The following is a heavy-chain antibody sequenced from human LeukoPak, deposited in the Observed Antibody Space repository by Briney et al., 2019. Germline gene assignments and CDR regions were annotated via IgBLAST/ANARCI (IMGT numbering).Heavy chain of an antibody. CDR3: AKDGEYSGSYTDY. V-gene: IGHV3-23*01. Sequence: KTGGSLRLSCAASGFTFSTYAMSWVRQAPGKGLEWVSSVSGSGGNTHYADSVKGRFTISRDNSKNTLSLQMNSLRAEDTALYYCAKDGEYSGSYTDYWGQGTLVTVSS. CDR2: VSGSGGNT. J-gene: IGHJ4*02. CDR1: GFTFSTYA. D-gene: IGHD1-26*01.